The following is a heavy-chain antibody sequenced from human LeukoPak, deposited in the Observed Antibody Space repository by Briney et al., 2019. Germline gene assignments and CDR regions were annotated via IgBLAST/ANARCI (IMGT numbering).Heavy chain of an antibody. Sequence: GASVKVSCKASGGTFSSYTINWVRQAPGQGLEWMGWMNPNSGNTGYAQKFQGRVTMTRNTSISTAYMELSSLRSEDTAVYYCARGPPRIAAAGPYYFDYWGQGTLVTVSS. J-gene: IGHJ4*02. CDR1: GGTFSSYT. CDR3: ARGPPRIAAAGPYYFDY. CDR2: MNPNSGNT. D-gene: IGHD6-13*01. V-gene: IGHV1-8*01.